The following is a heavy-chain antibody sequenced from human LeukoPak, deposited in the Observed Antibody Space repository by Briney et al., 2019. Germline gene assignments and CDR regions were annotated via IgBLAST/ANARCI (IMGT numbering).Heavy chain of an antibody. D-gene: IGHD3-16*01. CDR3: ATSDYITFYFDY. CDR1: GGSISSRGYY. CDR2: IYYSGST. V-gene: IGHV4-39*01. Sequence: SETLSLTCTVSGGSISSRGYYWGWIRQPPGKGLEWIGSIYYSGSTYFNPSPKSRVTISVDTSKNQLSLKMTSVTAADTAVYYCATSDYITFYFDYWGQGILVTVSS. J-gene: IGHJ4*02.